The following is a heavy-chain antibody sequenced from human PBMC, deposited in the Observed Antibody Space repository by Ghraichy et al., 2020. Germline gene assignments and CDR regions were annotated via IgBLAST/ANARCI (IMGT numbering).Heavy chain of an antibody. V-gene: IGHV3-64D*06. CDR1: GFTFSNYA. J-gene: IGHJ3*02. CDR2: ITANGDNT. CDR3: VKCGEQWLVRFGFDI. D-gene: IGHD6-19*01. Sequence: GGSLRLSCSASGFTFSNYALHWVRQAPGKGLEDVSAITANGDNTYYADSVKGRFTISRDNSKNTLYLQMTSLRNEDTAVYYCVKCGEQWLVRFGFDIWGQGTMVTVSS.